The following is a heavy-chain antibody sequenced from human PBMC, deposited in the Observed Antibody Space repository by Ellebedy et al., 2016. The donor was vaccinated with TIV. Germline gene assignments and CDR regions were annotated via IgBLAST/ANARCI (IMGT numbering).Heavy chain of an antibody. V-gene: IGHV4-38-2*02. CDR3: ARVGQGAGVSAVDY. Sequence: SETLSLXXTVSGYSISSGYYWGWIRQPPGKGLEWIGSIYHSGSTYYNPSLKSRVTISVDTSKNQFSLKLSSVTAADTAVYYCARVGQGAGVSAVDYWGQGTLVTVSS. CDR2: IYHSGST. CDR1: GYSISSGYY. J-gene: IGHJ4*02. D-gene: IGHD2-8*01.